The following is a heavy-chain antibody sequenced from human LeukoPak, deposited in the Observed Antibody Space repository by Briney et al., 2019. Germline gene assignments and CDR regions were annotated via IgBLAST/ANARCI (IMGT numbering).Heavy chain of an antibody. J-gene: IGHJ4*02. CDR3: ARGRYYDFWSGYYSGYYFDY. D-gene: IGHD3-3*01. CDR1: GGSFSGYY. V-gene: IGHV4-34*01. CDR2: INHSGST. Sequence: SETLSLTCAVYGGSFSGYYWSWIRQPPGKGLGWIGEINHSGSTNYNPSLKSRVTISVDTSKNQFSLKLSSVTAADTAVYYCARGRYYDFWSGYYSGYYFDYWGQGTLVTVSS.